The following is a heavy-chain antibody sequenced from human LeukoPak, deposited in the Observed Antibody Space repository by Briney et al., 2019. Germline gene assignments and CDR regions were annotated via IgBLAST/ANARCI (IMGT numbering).Heavy chain of an antibody. J-gene: IGHJ6*02. CDR2: MNPNSGNT. Sequence: ASVKVSCKASGYTFTSYDINWVRQATGQGLEWMGWMNPNSGNTGYAQKFQGRVTMTRNTSINTAYMELSSLRSEDTAVYYCSRHPPGGTGTYYGMDVWGQGTTVTVSS. V-gene: IGHV1-8*01. CDR3: SRHPPGGTGTYYGMDV. CDR1: GYTFTSYD. D-gene: IGHD3/OR15-3a*01.